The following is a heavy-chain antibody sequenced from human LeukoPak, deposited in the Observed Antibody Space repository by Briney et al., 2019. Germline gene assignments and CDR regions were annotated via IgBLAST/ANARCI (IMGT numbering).Heavy chain of an antibody. CDR1: GFTFSSYG. V-gene: IGHV3-30*18. CDR3: AKGSHYFDY. CDR2: ISYDGSNK. D-gene: IGHD3-10*01. J-gene: IGHJ4*02. Sequence: GGSLRLSCAASGFTFSSYGMHWVRQAPGKGLEWVAVISYDGSNKYYADSVKGRFTISRDNSKNTLYLQMNSLRAEDTAVYYCAKGSHYFDYWGQGTLVTVSS.